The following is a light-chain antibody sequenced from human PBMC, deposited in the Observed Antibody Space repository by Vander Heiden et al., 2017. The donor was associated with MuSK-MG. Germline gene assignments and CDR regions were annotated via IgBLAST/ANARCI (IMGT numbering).Light chain of an antibody. V-gene: IGKV3-11*01. CDR1: QSVSSF. Sequence: ETVSTQSPATLSLSPGERATLSCRASQSVSSFLAWYQQKPGQAPRLLIYDASNRATGIPARFSGSGSGTDFTLTIGSLEPEDFAVYYCQQRSSWPYTFGQGTKLEIK. CDR2: DAS. J-gene: IGKJ2*01. CDR3: QQRSSWPYT.